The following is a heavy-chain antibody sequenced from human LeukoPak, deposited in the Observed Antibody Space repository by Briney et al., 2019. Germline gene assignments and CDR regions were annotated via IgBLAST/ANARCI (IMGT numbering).Heavy chain of an antibody. D-gene: IGHD6-19*01. CDR1: GGTFSSYA. Sequence: ASVKVSCKASGGTFSSYAISWVRQAPGQGLEWMGWISAYNGNTNYAQKLQGRVTMTTDTSTSTAYMELRSLRSDDTAVYYCARTYSSGWYAHYWGQGTLVTVSS. J-gene: IGHJ4*02. V-gene: IGHV1-18*01. CDR2: ISAYNGNT. CDR3: ARTYSSGWYAHY.